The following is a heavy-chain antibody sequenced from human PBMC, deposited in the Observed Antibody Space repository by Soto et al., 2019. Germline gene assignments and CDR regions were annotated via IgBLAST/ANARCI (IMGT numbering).Heavy chain of an antibody. Sequence: QVQLVESGGGVVQPGRSLRLSCAASGFTFSSYGMHWVRQAPGKGLEWVAVIWYDGSIKYYADSVKGRFTISRDNSKNTLYLQMNSLRAEDTAVYYCTVVVAAVDAFDIWGQGTMVTVSS. J-gene: IGHJ3*02. CDR1: GFTFSSYG. CDR3: TVVVAAVDAFDI. CDR2: IWYDGSIK. D-gene: IGHD2-15*01. V-gene: IGHV3-33*01.